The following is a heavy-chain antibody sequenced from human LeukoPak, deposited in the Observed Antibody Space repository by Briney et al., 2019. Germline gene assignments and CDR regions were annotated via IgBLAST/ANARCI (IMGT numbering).Heavy chain of an antibody. CDR2: INHSGST. V-gene: IGHV4-34*01. D-gene: IGHD6-19*01. J-gene: IGHJ5*02. Sequence: SETLSLTCAVYGGSFSGYYWSWIRQPPGKGLEWIGEINHSGSTNYNPSLKSRVTISVDTSKNQFSLKLSSVTAADTAVYYCARRAAVAVKWGRQYNWFDPWGQGTLVTVSS. CDR3: ARRAAVAVKWGRQYNWFDP. CDR1: GGSFSGYY.